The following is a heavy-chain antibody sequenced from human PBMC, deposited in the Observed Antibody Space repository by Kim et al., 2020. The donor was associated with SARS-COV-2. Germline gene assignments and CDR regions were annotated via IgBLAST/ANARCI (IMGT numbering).Heavy chain of an antibody. CDR3: ATTNWLDS. Sequence: GGSLRLSCAVSGLTFSTQWMHWVRQGGGKGLVWVSRISHDGTTDYADSVKGRFTISRDNARGILYLQMNSLRAEDTALYYCATTNWLDSWGQGTQGTVSS. V-gene: IGHV3-74*01. J-gene: IGHJ5*01. CDR2: ISHDGTT. D-gene: IGHD1-26*01. CDR1: GLTFSTQW.